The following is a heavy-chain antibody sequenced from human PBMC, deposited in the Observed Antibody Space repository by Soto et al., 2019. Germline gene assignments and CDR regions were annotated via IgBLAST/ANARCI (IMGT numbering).Heavy chain of an antibody. V-gene: IGHV1-69*13. CDR3: ARGTGGYDSSGYYGGY. D-gene: IGHD3-22*01. CDR2: IIPIFGTA. J-gene: IGHJ4*02. Sequence: VKVSCKASGGTFSSYAISWVRQAPGQGLEWMGGIIPIFGTANYAQKFQGRVTITADESTSTAYMELSSLRSEDTAVYYCARGTGGYDSSGYYGGYWGQGTLVTVSS. CDR1: GGTFSSYA.